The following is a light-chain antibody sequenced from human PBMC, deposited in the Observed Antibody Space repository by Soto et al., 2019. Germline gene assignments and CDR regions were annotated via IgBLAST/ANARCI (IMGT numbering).Light chain of an antibody. CDR1: QSVSSY. Sequence: EIVLTQSPATLSLSPGERATLSCRASQSVSSYLAWYQQKPGQAPRLLIYDASNRATGIPARFSGSGSGTDFTLTISSLEPDDFAVYYCQQRFAWPLTFGGGTKVEIK. V-gene: IGKV3-11*01. CDR2: DAS. J-gene: IGKJ4*01. CDR3: QQRFAWPLT.